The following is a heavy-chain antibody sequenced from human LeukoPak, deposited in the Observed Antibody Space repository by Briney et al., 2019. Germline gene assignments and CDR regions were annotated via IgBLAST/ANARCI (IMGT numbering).Heavy chain of an antibody. CDR1: GYTFTGYY. J-gene: IGHJ5*02. CDR2: INPNSGGT. D-gene: IGHD6-13*01. CDR3: ASLLIAAAGPVLFDP. Sequence: ASVKVSCKASGYTFTGYYMHWVRQAPGQGLEWMGRINPNSGGTNYAQKFQGRVTMTRDTSISTTYMELSRLRSDDTAVYYCASLLIAAAGPVLFDPWGQGTLVTVSS. V-gene: IGHV1-2*06.